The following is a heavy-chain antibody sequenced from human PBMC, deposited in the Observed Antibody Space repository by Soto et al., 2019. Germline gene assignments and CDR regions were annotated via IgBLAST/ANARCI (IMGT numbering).Heavy chain of an antibody. J-gene: IGHJ4*02. V-gene: IGHV3-23*01. Sequence: EVQLLESGGGLVQPGGSLRLSCAASGFTFSSYAMSWVRQAPGKGLEWVSAISVSGGSTYYADSVKGRFTISRDNSKNTLYLQMNSLRAEDTAVYYCAKDVVAFPSVGIDYWGQGTLVSVSS. CDR2: ISVSGGST. D-gene: IGHD2-21*01. CDR3: AKDVVAFPSVGIDY. CDR1: GFTFSSYA.